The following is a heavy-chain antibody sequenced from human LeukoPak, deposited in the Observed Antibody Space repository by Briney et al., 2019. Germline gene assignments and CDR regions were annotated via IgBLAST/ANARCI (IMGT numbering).Heavy chain of an antibody. Sequence: SETLSLTCAVSGYSIRSAYYWGWIRQPPGKGLEWLGSIYHIGTTYYNPSLKSRVTISLNTSKSQFSLKLTSVTAADTAVYYCAAVVIGGDYYGSGKRRFDPWGQGTLVTVSS. CDR3: AAVVIGGDYYGSGKRRFDP. V-gene: IGHV4-38-2*01. D-gene: IGHD3-10*01. CDR2: IYHIGTT. CDR1: GYSIRSAYY. J-gene: IGHJ5*02.